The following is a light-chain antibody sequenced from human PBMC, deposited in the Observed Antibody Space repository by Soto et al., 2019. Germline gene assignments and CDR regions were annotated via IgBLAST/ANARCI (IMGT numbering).Light chain of an antibody. J-gene: IGKJ1*01. CDR3: QQYDNLLTWT. CDR1: QDISNY. Sequence: DIQMTQSPSSLSASVGDRVTITCQASQDISNYLNWYQQKPGKAPKLLIYDASNLETGVPSRFSGSGSGTDFTFTISSLQPEDIATYYCQQYDNLLTWTFGQGTKLDIK. CDR2: DAS. V-gene: IGKV1-33*01.